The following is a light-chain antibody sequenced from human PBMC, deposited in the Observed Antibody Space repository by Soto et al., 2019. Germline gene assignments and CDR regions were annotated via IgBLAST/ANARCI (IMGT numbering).Light chain of an antibody. J-gene: IGKJ4*01. CDR3: QTRSDWPLT. CDR1: QSVSSY. Sequence: EIVLTQSPTTLSLSPGERATLSCRASQSVSSYFAWYQQKPGQAPRLLIYDASTRAAGIPARFSGSGSGTDFTLTISSLEPEDFAAYYCQTRSDWPLTFGGGTKVEIK. V-gene: IGKV3-11*01. CDR2: DAS.